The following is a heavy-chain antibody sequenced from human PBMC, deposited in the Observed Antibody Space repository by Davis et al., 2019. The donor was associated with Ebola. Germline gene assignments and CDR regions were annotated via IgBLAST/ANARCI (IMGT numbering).Heavy chain of an antibody. CDR1: GGSISSYY. D-gene: IGHD3-22*01. CDR2: IYYSGST. V-gene: IGHV4-39*07. CDR3: ARALYYYDSSGYYSY. Sequence: SETLSLTCAVYGGSISSYYWGWIRQPPGKGLEWIGSIYYSGSTYHNPSLKSRVTISVDTFKNQFSLKLSSVTAADTAVYYCARALYYYDSSGYYSYWGQGTLVTVSS. J-gene: IGHJ4*02.